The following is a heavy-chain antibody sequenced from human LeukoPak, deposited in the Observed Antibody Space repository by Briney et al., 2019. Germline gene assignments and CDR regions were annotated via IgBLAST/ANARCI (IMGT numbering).Heavy chain of an antibody. V-gene: IGHV3-9*01. J-gene: IGHJ3*02. CDR3: ARDLRGYSYYDAFDI. Sequence: PGGSLRLSCAASGFTFDDYAMHWVRQAPGKGLEWVSGISWNSGSIGYADSVKGRFTISRDNSKNTLYLQMNSLRAEDTAVYYCARDLRGYSYYDAFDIWGQGTMVTVSS. CDR2: ISWNSGSI. D-gene: IGHD5-18*01. CDR1: GFTFDDYA.